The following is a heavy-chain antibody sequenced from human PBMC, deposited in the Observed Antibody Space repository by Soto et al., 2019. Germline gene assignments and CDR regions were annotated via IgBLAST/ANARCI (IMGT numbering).Heavy chain of an antibody. J-gene: IGHJ3*02. CDR1: GFTVSSNY. V-gene: IGHV3-53*01. D-gene: IGHD2-2*02. Sequence: GSLRLSCAASGFTVSSNYMSWVRQAPGKGLEWVSVIYSGGSTYYADSVKGRFTISRDNSKNTLYLQMNSLRAEDTAVYYCASGILGYCSSTSCYTTGTDAFDIWGQGTMVTVSS. CDR3: ASGILGYCSSTSCYTTGTDAFDI. CDR2: IYSGGST.